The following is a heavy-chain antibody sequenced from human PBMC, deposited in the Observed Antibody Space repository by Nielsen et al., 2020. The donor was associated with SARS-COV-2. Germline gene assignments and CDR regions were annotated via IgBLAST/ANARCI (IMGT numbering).Heavy chain of an antibody. D-gene: IGHD3-10*01. CDR2: ISGSGGST. J-gene: IGHJ4*02. Sequence: GESLKISCAASGFTFSSYAMSWVRQAPGKGLEWVSAISGSGGSTYYADSVKGRFTISRDNSKNTLYLQMNSLRAEDTAVYYCAKAWVGGSGSSFDYWGQGTLVTVSS. CDR1: GFTFSSYA. V-gene: IGHV3-23*01. CDR3: AKAWVGGSGSSFDY.